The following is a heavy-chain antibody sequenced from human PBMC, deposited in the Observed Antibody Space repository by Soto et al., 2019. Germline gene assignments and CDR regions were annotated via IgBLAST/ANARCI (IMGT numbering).Heavy chain of an antibody. D-gene: IGHD4-17*01. CDR1: GYTFTSYG. CDR2: ISAYNGNT. J-gene: IGHJ4*02. CDR3: ARAFDYGDYLTCGDY. Sequence: ASVKVSCKASGYTFTSYGISWVRQAPGQGLEWMGWISAYNGNTNYAQKLQGRVTMTTDTSTSTAYMELRSLRSDDTAVYYCARAFDYGDYLTCGDYWGQGTLVTVSS. V-gene: IGHV1-18*01.